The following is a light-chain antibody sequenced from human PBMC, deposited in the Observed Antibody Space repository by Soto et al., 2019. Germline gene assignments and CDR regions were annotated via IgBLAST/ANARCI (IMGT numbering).Light chain of an antibody. CDR3: QSYDRSLSGSRV. V-gene: IGLV1-40*01. Sequence: QSALTQPPSVSGAPGQRVTISCTGSSSNIGAGYDVHWYQQLPGTAPKLLIYDNSNRPSGVPDRFSGSKSGTSASLAITGLQAEDEPDYSCQSYDRSLSGSRVFGTGTTVTV. CDR1: SSNIGAGYD. CDR2: DNS. J-gene: IGLJ1*01.